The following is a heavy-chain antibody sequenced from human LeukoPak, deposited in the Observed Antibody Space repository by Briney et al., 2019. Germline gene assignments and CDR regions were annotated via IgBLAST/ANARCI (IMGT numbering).Heavy chain of an antibody. Sequence: PSETLSLTCTVSGGSISDDSWTWIRQPPGKGLDWIGSIFDIGSITYNPSLRSRLTISVETSKNQISLKLSPVTAADTAVYFCARAASGDRYSGYAKDRYHFDRWGQGTLVTVSS. V-gene: IGHV4-59*01. CDR3: ARAASGDRYSGYAKDRYHFDR. CDR1: GGSISDDS. D-gene: IGHD5-12*01. J-gene: IGHJ4*02. CDR2: IFDIGSI.